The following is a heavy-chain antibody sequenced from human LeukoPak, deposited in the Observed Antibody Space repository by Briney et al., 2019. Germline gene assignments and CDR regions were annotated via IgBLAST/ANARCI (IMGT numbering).Heavy chain of an antibody. Sequence: PGGSLRLSCAASGFSFSDYSMNWVRQAPGKGLEWVSFISSYSTYVYYADSLKGRFTISRDNAKNSLYLQMNSLRAEDTAVYYCARDSFAGYDSSGYSSYDYWGQGTLVTVSS. CDR2: ISSYSTYV. D-gene: IGHD3-22*01. CDR1: GFSFSDYS. J-gene: IGHJ4*02. CDR3: ARDSFAGYDSSGYSSYDY. V-gene: IGHV3-21*01.